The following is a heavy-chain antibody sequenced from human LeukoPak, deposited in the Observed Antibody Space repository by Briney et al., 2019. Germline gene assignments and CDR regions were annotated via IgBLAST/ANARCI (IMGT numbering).Heavy chain of an antibody. D-gene: IGHD3-3*01. Sequence: SETLSLTCTVSGGSISSYYWSWIRQPPGKGLEWIGYIYYSGSTNYNPSLKSRVTISVDTSKNQFSLKLNSVTAADTAVYYCARFPYDFWSGYYKYYFDYWGQGTLVTVSS. J-gene: IGHJ4*02. CDR3: ARFPYDFWSGYYKYYFDY. V-gene: IGHV4-59*12. CDR1: GGSISSYY. CDR2: IYYSGST.